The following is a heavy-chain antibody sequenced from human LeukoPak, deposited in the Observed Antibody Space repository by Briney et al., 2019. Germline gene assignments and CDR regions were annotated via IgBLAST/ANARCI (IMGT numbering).Heavy chain of an antibody. V-gene: IGHV3-30*03. CDR3: VRETNGVAVGMDV. D-gene: IGHD4-17*01. CDR1: GFSFSSDI. J-gene: IGHJ6*02. CDR2: ISTDTRYI. Sequence: GGSLRLSCAASGFSFSSDIMNWVRQGPGKGLEWVAVISTDTRYIHYADSVKGRFSISRDDSRSTLYLQMNSLRVEDTGLYYCVRETNGVAVGMDVWGQGTTVTVSS.